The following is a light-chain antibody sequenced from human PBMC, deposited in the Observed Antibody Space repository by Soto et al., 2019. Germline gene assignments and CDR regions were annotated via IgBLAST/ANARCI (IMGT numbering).Light chain of an antibody. Sequence: DIQMTQAPSTLSASVVDRVTITCRSSQSISNWLAWYQQKPGKAPQLLIHMASILENGVPSRFSGSGSGTEFTLTISSLQPEDFATYYCKQHNVYYNFGQGTKVDIK. CDR2: MAS. V-gene: IGKV1-5*03. J-gene: IGKJ2*01. CDR1: QSISNW. CDR3: KQHNVYYN.